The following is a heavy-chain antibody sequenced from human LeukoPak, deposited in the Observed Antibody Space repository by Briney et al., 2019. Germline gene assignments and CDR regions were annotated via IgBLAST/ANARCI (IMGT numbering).Heavy chain of an antibody. CDR1: GYTFTGYY. J-gene: IGHJ6*03. Sequence: ASVKVSCKASGYTFTGYYMHWVRQAPGQGLEWMGWINPNSGGTNYAQKFQGRVTMTRDTSISTAYMELSGLRSDDTAVYYCARVGGGNSGGYYYYYYYMDVWGKGTTVTVSS. CDR2: INPNSGGT. V-gene: IGHV1-2*02. CDR3: ARVGGGNSGGYYYYYYYMDV. D-gene: IGHD4-23*01.